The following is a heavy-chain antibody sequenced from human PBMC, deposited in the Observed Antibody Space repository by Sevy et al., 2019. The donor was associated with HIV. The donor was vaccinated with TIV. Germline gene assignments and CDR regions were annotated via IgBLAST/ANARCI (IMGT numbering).Heavy chain of an antibody. Sequence: SETLSLTCTVSGGFISSSIYYWAWIRQPPGKGVEWIGSIYYSGSTYYNPSLKSRVAISVDTSKKQFLLKLTSVTAADTAVYYCATHYDFWSGYQNNWFDPWGQGTLVTVSS. V-gene: IGHV4-39*01. J-gene: IGHJ5*02. D-gene: IGHD3-3*01. CDR3: ATHYDFWSGYQNNWFDP. CDR2: IYYSGST. CDR1: GGFISSSIYY.